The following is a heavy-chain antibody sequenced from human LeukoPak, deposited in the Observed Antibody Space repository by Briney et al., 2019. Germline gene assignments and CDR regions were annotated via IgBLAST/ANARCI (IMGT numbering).Heavy chain of an antibody. CDR3: ARVLLDYYDSSGYEDNY. V-gene: IGHV3-21*01. CDR1: GFTFSSYS. CDR2: ISSSSSYI. D-gene: IGHD3-22*01. J-gene: IGHJ4*02. Sequence: GGSLRLSCAASGFTFSSYSMNWVRQAPGKGLEWVSSISSSSSYIYYADSVKGRFTISRDNAKNSLYLQMNSLRAEDTAVYYCARVLLDYYDSSGYEDNYWGQGTLVTVSS.